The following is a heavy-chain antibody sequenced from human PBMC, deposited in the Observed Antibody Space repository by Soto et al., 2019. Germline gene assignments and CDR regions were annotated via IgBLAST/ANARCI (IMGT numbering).Heavy chain of an antibody. V-gene: IGHV3-30-3*01. CDR3: AGDLPGYYHYYGMDV. CDR2: ISYDGSNK. J-gene: IGHJ6*02. CDR1: GFTFSSYA. Sequence: LXLSCAASGFTFSSYAMHWGRQAPGKGLECVAVISYDGSNKYYADSVKGRFTISRDNSKNTLYLQMNSLRAEDTAVYYCAGDLPGYYHYYGMDVWGQGTTVTVSS.